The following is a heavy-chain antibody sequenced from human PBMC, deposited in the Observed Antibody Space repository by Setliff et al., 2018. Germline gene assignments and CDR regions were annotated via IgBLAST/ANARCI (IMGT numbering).Heavy chain of an antibody. V-gene: IGHV1-18*01. J-gene: IGHJ4*02. CDR3: VRVSEAAAAGFDY. CDR1: GYTFTSYA. Sequence: VASVKVSCNASGYTFTSYAFSWVRQAPGQGLEWMGWISAYNGNTNYAQKFQGRVTMTTDTSTSTAYMELRSLRSDDTAVYYCVRVSEAAAAGFDYWGQGTLVTVSS. D-gene: IGHD6-13*01. CDR2: ISAYNGNT.